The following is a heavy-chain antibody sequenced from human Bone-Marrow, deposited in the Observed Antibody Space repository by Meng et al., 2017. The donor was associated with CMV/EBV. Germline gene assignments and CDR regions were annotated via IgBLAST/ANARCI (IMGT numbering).Heavy chain of an antibody. D-gene: IGHD5-12*01. CDR3: ARGLVGYSGYESAY. Sequence: ASVKVSCKASGYTFTGYYMHWVRQAPGQGLEWMGWINPNSGGTNYAQKFQGRVTMTRDTSISTAYMELSRLRSDDTAVYYCARGLVGYSGYESAYWGQGTLVTVSS. J-gene: IGHJ4*02. CDR1: GYTFTGYY. CDR2: INPNSGGT. V-gene: IGHV1-2*02.